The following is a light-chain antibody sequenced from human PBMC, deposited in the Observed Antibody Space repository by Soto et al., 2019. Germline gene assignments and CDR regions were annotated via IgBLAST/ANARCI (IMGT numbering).Light chain of an antibody. Sequence: DIQMTQSPSTLSASVGDRVTITCRASQSISSWLAWYQQKPGKAPKLLIYKASSLESGVPSRFSGSGYGTEFTLTISSLQPDDFATYYCQQYNSYSRTFGQGTKVDTK. CDR3: QQYNSYSRT. CDR1: QSISSW. CDR2: KAS. J-gene: IGKJ1*01. V-gene: IGKV1-5*03.